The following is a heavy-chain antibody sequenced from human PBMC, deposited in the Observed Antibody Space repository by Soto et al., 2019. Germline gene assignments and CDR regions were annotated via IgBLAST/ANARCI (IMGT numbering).Heavy chain of an antibody. V-gene: IGHV4-30-2*01. CDR1: GGSFISGGYS. CDR3: VRRSPEDAFDI. CDR2: IYEGGNT. Sequence: SETLSLTCAVSGGSFISGGYSWSWIRQPPGKGLQWIGHIYEGGNTYYTPSLESRVAISTDKSKNQFSLRLSSVTAADTAVYYCVRRSPEDAFDIWGQGTMVTVSS. J-gene: IGHJ3*02.